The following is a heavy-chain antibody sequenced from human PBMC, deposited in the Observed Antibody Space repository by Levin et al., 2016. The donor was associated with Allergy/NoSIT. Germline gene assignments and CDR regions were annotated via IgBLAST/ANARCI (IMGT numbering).Heavy chain of an antibody. CDR3: ARGSVGYCSSTSCYRTYYYGMDV. CDR2: INSDGSST. D-gene: IGHD2-2*03. Sequence: WIRQPPGKGLVWVSRINSDGSSTSYADSVKGRFTISRDNAKNTLYLQMNSLRAEDTAVYYCARGSVGYCSSTSCYRTYYYGMDVWGQGTTVTVSS. J-gene: IGHJ6*02. V-gene: IGHV3-74*01.